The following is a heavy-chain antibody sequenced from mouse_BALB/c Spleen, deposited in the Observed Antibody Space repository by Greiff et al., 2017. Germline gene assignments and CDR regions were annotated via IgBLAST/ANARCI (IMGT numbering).Heavy chain of an antibody. CDR2: IWAGGST. D-gene: IGHD1-2*01. V-gene: IGHV2-9*02. J-gene: IGHJ2*01. Sequence: VLLVESGPGLVAPSHTLSISCTVSGFSLTSYGVHWVRQPPGKGLEWLGVIWAGGSTNYYSAIMASMTISKDNSKGQVFLKMNSLQTDDTAMYYSARDAPYGYYFDYWGQGTTLTVSS. CDR3: ARDAPYGYYFDY. CDR1: GFSLTSYG.